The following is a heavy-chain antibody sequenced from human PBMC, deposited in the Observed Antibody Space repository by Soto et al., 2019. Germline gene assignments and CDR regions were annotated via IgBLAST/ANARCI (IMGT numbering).Heavy chain of an antibody. D-gene: IGHD1-26*01. CDR3: ARDFEWELVELGLALQGMDV. Sequence: QVQLVQSGGEVKKPGASVKVSCQASGFTFTDYSISWVRQAPGHRLEWVGWISAYSGHTNYAQHLQGRGSMTTDTRAGTAYMERRSVTSNDTAGYYCARDFEWELVELGLALQGMDVWGRGTAITVSS. V-gene: IGHV1-18*01. CDR2: ISAYSGHT. J-gene: IGHJ6*02. CDR1: GFTFTDYS.